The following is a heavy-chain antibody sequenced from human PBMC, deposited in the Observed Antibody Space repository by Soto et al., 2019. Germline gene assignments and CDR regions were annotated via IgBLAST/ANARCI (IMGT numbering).Heavy chain of an antibody. D-gene: IGHD3-10*01. J-gene: IGHJ5*02. CDR2: IYYSGST. Sequence: SETLSLTCTVSGGSISSGDYYWSWLRQPPGKGLEWIGYIYYSGSTYYNPSLKSRVTISVDTAKNQFSLKLSSVTAADTAVYYCARDLRITMVRGVIISWFDPWGQGTLVTVSS. CDR1: GGSISSGDYY. V-gene: IGHV4-30-4*01. CDR3: ARDLRITMVRGVIISWFDP.